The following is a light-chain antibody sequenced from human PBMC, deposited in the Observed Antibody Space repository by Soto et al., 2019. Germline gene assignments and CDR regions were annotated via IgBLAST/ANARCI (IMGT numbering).Light chain of an antibody. CDR3: HQYGRSPWT. CDR2: GAS. J-gene: IGKJ1*01. CDR1: ETVSSYY. V-gene: IGKV3-20*01. Sequence: EIVLTQSPGTLSLSPGERATLSCRTSETVSSYYLAWYQQKPGQAPRLLIYGASNRATGIPDAFSGSGSGTDFTLTISRLEPEDFAVYYGHQYGRSPWTFGQGTKVEI.